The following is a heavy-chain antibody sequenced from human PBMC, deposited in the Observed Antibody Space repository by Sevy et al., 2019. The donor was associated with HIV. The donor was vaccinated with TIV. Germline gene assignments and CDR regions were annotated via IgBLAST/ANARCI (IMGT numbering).Heavy chain of an antibody. J-gene: IGHJ6*02. CDR3: ARDCSSSTCLWGLDV. Sequence: GGSLRLSGGGSGFTFSSYWMSWVRQAPGKGLEWVANIKKDGSERYNVDSVKGRFTISRDNAKKSLYLQMNSLRTEDTAVYYCARDCSSSTCLWGLDVWGQGPTVTVSS. V-gene: IGHV3-7*03. CDR1: GFTFSSYW. CDR2: IKKDGSER. D-gene: IGHD2-2*01.